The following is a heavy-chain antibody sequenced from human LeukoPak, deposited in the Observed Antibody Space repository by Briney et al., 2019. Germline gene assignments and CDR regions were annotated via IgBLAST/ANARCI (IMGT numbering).Heavy chain of an antibody. CDR3: AREYNDFSYYYYYGMDV. CDR2: IYYSGST. Sequence: SQTLSLTCTVSGGSISSGGYYWSWIRQHPGKGLEWIGYIYYSGSTYYNPSLESRVTISVDTSKNQFSLKLSSVTAADTAVYYCAREYNDFSYYYYYGMDVWGQGTTVTVSS. D-gene: IGHD3-3*01. V-gene: IGHV4-31*03. CDR1: GGSISSGGYY. J-gene: IGHJ6*02.